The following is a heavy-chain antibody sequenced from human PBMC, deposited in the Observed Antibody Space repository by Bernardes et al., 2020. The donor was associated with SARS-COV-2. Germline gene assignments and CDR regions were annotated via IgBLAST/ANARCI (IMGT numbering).Heavy chain of an antibody. CDR3: TRVLEQQLVRDNWFDP. J-gene: IGHJ5*02. CDR1: GFTFGDYA. CDR2: IRSKAYGVTT. V-gene: IGHV3-49*03. Sequence: GGSLRLSCTASGFTFGDYAMSWFRQAPGKGLEWVGFIRSKAYGVTTEYAASVKCRFTISRDDSKSIAYLQMNSLKTEDTAVYYCTRVLEQQLVRDNWFDPWGQGTLVTVSS. D-gene: IGHD6-13*01.